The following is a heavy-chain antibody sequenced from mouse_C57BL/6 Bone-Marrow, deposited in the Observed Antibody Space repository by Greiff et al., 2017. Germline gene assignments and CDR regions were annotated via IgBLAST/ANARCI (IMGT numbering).Heavy chain of an antibody. CDR1: GFTFSSYA. Sequence: DVMLVESGGGLVKPGGSLKLSCAASGFTFSSYAMSWVRQTPEKRLEWVATISDSGSYTYYPDNVKGRFTISRDNAKNNLYLQMSHLKSEDTAMYYCARDGWWYFDVGGTGTTVTVSS. V-gene: IGHV5-4*01. D-gene: IGHD2-3*01. CDR2: ISDSGSYT. J-gene: IGHJ1*03. CDR3: ARDGWWYFDV.